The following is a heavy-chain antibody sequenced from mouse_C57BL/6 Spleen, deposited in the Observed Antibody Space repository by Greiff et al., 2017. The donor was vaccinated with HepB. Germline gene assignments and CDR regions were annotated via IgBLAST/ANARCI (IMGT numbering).Heavy chain of an antibody. Sequence: QVQLKESGPELVKPGASVKLSCKASGYTFTSYDINWVKQRPGQGLEWIGWIYPRDGSTKYNEKFKGKATLTVDTSSSTAYMELHSLTSEDSAVYFCARSITTVVAEGLDFDYWGQGTTLTVSS. D-gene: IGHD1-1*01. V-gene: IGHV1-85*01. CDR3: ARSITTVVAEGLDFDY. CDR1: GYTFTSYD. CDR2: IYPRDGST. J-gene: IGHJ2*01.